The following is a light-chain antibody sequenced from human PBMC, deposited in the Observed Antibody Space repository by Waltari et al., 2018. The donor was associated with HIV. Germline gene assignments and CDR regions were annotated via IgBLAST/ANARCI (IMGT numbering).Light chain of an antibody. CDR3: HQYNKWPRGT. Sequence: VMTQSPATLSVSPGGRATLSSRASQSVGSYLAWYQQKPGQAPRLLIYGASTRATAIPTRFSGSGSGTEFTLTISSLQSEDFAVYYCHQYNKWPRGTFGGGTKVEV. J-gene: IGKJ4*01. CDR1: QSVGSY. CDR2: GAS. V-gene: IGKV3-15*01.